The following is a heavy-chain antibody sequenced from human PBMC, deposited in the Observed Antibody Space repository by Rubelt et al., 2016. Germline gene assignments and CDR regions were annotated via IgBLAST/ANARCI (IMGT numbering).Heavy chain of an antibody. CDR3: ARDYSDAFDI. V-gene: IGHV3-30*02. CDR2: IRYDGTNK. Sequence: FSDYGMHWVRPAPGKGLEWVAFIRYDGTNKYYADSVKGRFTISRDNSKNTLSLQMNSLRPEDTAVYSCARDYSDAFDIWGQGTMVTVSS. J-gene: IGHJ3*02. CDR1: FSDYG. D-gene: IGHD4-11*01.